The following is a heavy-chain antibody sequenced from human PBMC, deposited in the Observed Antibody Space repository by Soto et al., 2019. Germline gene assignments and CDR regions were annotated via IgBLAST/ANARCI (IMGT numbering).Heavy chain of an antibody. CDR1: GFPFRSYE. V-gene: IGHV3-48*03. CDR2: ISESGSSM. J-gene: IGHJ6*02. CDR3: ARDQEVHDSRGHKIRAMDV. D-gene: IGHD6-19*01. Sequence: VGSLRLSCAASGFPFRSYEMNWVRQAPGKGLEWISYISESGSSMYYADSEKGRFAISRDNAKNSLYLQMNSLRAEDTAVYYCARDQEVHDSRGHKIRAMDVWGQGTTVTVSS.